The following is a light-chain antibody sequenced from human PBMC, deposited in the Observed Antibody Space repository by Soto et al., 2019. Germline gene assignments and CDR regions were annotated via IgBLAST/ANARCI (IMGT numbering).Light chain of an antibody. CDR1: QTIDNT. V-gene: IGKV3-15*01. Sequence: EIVMTQSPATLSLPPGERATLSCRASQTIDNTLAWYQRKPGQAPRLLIYDASTRATGVPARFSGSGSGTDFTLTISSLQSEDFAVYYCQHYNYWPYTFGQGTK. J-gene: IGKJ2*01. CDR3: QHYNYWPYT. CDR2: DAS.